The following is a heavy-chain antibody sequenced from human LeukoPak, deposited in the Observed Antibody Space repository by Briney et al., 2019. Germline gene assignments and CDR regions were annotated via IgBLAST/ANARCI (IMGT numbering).Heavy chain of an antibody. D-gene: IGHD3-10*01. CDR3: ARSAFGSGVYFDD. CDR2: MNPNSGDT. J-gene: IGHJ4*02. Sequence: ASVKVSCTASGYTFTSYDINWVRQATGQGPEWMGWMNPNSGDTGYAQKFQGRVTMTSDTSITTAYLELSSLRSEDTGVYYCARSAFGSGVYFDDWGQGTLVTVSS. V-gene: IGHV1-8*01. CDR1: GYTFTSYD.